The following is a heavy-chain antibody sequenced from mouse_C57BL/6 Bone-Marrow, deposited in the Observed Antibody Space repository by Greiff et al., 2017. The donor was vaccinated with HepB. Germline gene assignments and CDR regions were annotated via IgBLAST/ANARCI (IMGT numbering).Heavy chain of an antibody. CDR1: GYSITSGYY. CDR3: ASGGNGLDY. V-gene: IGHV3-6*01. Sequence: DVKLQESGPGLVKPSQSLSLTCSVTGYSITSGYYWNWIRQFPGNKLEWMGYISYDGSNNYNPSLKNRISITRDTSKNQFFLKLNSVTTEDTATYYCASGGNGLDYWGQGTTLTVSS. J-gene: IGHJ2*01. CDR2: ISYDGSN.